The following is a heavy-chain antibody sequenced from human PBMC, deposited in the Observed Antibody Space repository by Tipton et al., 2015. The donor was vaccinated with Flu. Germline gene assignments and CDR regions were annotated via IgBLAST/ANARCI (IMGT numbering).Heavy chain of an antibody. J-gene: IGHJ4*02. D-gene: IGHD1-14*01. V-gene: IGHV3-53*01. CDR1: GFTVSSNY. CDR3: ARETKGYYFDY. CDR2: IYSGGST. Sequence: SLRLSCAASGFTVSSNYMSWVRQAPGKGLEWVSVIYSGGSTYYADSVKGRFTISRDNSKNTLYLQMNSLRAEDTAVYYCARETKGYYFDYWGQGTLVTASS.